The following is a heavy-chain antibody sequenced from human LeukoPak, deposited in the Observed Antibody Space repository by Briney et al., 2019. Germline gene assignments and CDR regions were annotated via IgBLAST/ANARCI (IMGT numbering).Heavy chain of an antibody. CDR2: IYYSGST. Sequence: PSETLSLTCTVSGGSISSYYWSWIRQPPGKGLEWIGYIYYSGSTNYNPSLKSRVTIPVDTSKNQFSLKLSSVTAADTAVYYCARDSYGSGSYYGWFDPWGQGTLVTVSS. CDR3: ARDSYGSGSYYGWFDP. CDR1: GGSISSYY. V-gene: IGHV4-59*01. J-gene: IGHJ5*02. D-gene: IGHD3-10*01.